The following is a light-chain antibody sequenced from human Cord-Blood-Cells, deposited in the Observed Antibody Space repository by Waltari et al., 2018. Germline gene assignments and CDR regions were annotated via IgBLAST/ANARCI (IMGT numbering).Light chain of an antibody. CDR1: QSVSSY. V-gene: IGKV3-11*01. J-gene: IGKJ1*01. CDR3: QQRSNWPWT. Sequence: EIVLTQSPATLSLSPGERVTLSCRASQSVSSYLAWYHQKPGQAPRLLIYDASNRATGIPARFSGSGSGTDFTLTISSLEPEDFAVYYCQQRSNWPWTFGQGTKVEIK. CDR2: DAS.